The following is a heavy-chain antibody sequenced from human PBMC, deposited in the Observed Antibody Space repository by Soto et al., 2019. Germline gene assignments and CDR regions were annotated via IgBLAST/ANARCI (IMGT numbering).Heavy chain of an antibody. CDR2: IYYSGST. J-gene: IGHJ6*03. D-gene: IGHD3-9*01. CDR3: ARTVLGPDLLADSFVDYYYYMDV. Sequence: SETLSLTCTVSGGSISSSSYYWGWIRQPPGKGLEWIGGIYYSGSTYYNPSLKSRVTISVDTSKNQFSLKLSSVTAADTAVYYCARTVLGPDLLADSFVDYYYYMDVWGQGTTVTVSS. V-gene: IGHV4-39*01. CDR1: GGSISSSSYY.